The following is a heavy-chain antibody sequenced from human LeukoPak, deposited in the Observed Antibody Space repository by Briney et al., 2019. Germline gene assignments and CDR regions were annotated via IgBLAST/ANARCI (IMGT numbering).Heavy chain of an antibody. V-gene: IGHV3-30-3*01. Sequence: GGSLRLSCAASGFTFSSYTMHWVRQAPGKGLEWVAVISYDGSNKYYADSVKGRFTISRDNSKNTLYLQMNSLRAEDTAVYYCVYQVQGVVKWGQGTLVTVSS. CDR2: ISYDGSNK. J-gene: IGHJ4*02. CDR1: GFTFSSYT. CDR3: VYQVQGVVK. D-gene: IGHD2-2*01.